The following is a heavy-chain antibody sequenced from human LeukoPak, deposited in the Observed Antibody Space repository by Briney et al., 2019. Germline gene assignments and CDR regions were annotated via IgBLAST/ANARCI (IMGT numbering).Heavy chain of an antibody. J-gene: IGHJ6*02. CDR1: GFTFSSYE. V-gene: IGHV3-48*03. CDR2: ISSSGSTI. Sequence: GGSLRLSCAASGFTFSSYEMNWIRQAPGKGLEWVSYISSSGSTIYYADSVKGRFTISRDNAKNSLYLQMNSLRAEDTAVYYRAAILGYCTNGVCYTGYYGMDVWGQGTTVTVSS. D-gene: IGHD2-8*01. CDR3: AAILGYCTNGVCYTGYYGMDV.